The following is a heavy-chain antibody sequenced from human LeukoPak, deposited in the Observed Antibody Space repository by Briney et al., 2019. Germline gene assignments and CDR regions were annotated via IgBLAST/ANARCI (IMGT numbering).Heavy chain of an antibody. V-gene: IGHV1-46*01. Sequence: GASVKVSCKASGYTFTSYYMNWVRQAPGQGLEWMGIINPSGGSTSYAQKFQGRATMTRDTSTSTVYMELSSLRSEDTAVYYCARSTITMVRGVLGPFDYWGQGTLVTVSS. D-gene: IGHD3-10*01. CDR1: GYTFTSYY. CDR3: ARSTITMVRGVLGPFDY. J-gene: IGHJ4*02. CDR2: INPSGGST.